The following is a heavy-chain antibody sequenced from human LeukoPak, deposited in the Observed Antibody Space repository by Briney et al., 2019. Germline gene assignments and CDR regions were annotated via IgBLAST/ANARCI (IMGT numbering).Heavy chain of an antibody. J-gene: IGHJ4*02. CDR2: IGISVGST. CDR1: GFTFSNYA. CDR3: AKHLACGPQGRYFDY. Sequence: GGSLRLSCAASGFTFSNYAMSWARQAPGKGLEWVSAIGISVGSTFYADSVKGRFTISRDNSKNTLSPQMNSLRAEDTAVYYCAKHLACGPQGRYFDYWGQGTLVTVSS. V-gene: IGHV3-23*01.